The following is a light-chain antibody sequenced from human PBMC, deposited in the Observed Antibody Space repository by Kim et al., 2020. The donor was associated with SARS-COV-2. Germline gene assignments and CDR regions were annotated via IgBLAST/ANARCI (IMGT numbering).Light chain of an antibody. CDR1: QGISSY. V-gene: IGKV1-8*01. Sequence: AIRITQSPSSLSASTGDRVTITCRASQGISSYLAWYQQKPGKAPKLLIYAASTLQSGVPSRFSGSGSGTDFTLTISCLQSEDFATYYCQQYYSYPLLFGQGTRLEIK. CDR3: QQYYSYPLL. CDR2: AAS. J-gene: IGKJ5*01.